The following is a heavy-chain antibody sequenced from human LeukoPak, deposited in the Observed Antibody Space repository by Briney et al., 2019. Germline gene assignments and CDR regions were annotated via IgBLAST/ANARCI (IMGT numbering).Heavy chain of an antibody. V-gene: IGHV1-8*03. Sequence: GASVKVSCKASGYTFTSYDINWVRQATGQGLEWMGWMNPNSGYTGYAQKFQGRVTITRDSSISTAYMELSSLRSEDTAVYYCARVAGSIDYWGQGTLVTVSS. J-gene: IGHJ4*02. D-gene: IGHD6-19*01. CDR1: GYTFTSYD. CDR3: ARVAGSIDY. CDR2: MNPNSGYT.